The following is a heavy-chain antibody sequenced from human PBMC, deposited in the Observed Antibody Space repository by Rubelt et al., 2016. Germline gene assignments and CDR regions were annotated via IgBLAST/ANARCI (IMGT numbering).Heavy chain of an antibody. CDR3: AREATVTTSDWFDP. J-gene: IGHJ5*02. CDR1: GGSFSGYY. Sequence: QVQLQQWGAGLLKPSETLSLTCAVYGGSFSGYYWSWIRQPPGKGLEWIGSIYYNGSTYYNPSLKFVVTISVDTSKNQFSLKLSSVTAADTAVYYCAREATVTTSDWFDPWGQGTLVTVSS. CDR2: IYYNGST. V-gene: IGHV4-34*01. D-gene: IGHD4-17*01.